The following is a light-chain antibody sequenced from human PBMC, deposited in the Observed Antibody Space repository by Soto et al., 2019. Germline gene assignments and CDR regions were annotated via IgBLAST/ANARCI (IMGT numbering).Light chain of an antibody. V-gene: IGLV2-8*01. CDR2: EVS. CDR3: SSYAGSNKGV. CDR1: SSDVGGYNY. Sequence: QSALTQPPSASGSPGQSVTISCTGTSSDVGGYNYVSWYQQRPGKAPKLMIYEVSKRPSGVPDRFSGSKSGNTASLTVSGLQAEDEADYYCSSYAGSNKGVFGGGNKVTVL. J-gene: IGLJ2*01.